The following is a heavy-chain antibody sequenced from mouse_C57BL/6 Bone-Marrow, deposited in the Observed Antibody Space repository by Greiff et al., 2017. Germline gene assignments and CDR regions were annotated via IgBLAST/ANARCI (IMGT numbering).Heavy chain of an antibody. CDR2: ISSGSSTM. V-gene: IGHV5-17*01. Sequence: EVKVVESGGGLVKPGGSLKLSCAASGFTFSDYGMHWVRQAPEKGLEWVAYISSGSSTMYYADTVKGRFTISRDNAKNTLFLQRTSLRSEDTAMYYCARGGGLYWGQGTTLTVSS. CDR1: GFTFSDYG. CDR3: ARGGGLY. J-gene: IGHJ2*01.